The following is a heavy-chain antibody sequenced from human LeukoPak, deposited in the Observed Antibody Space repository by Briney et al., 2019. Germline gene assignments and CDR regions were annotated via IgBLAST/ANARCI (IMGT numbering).Heavy chain of an antibody. D-gene: IGHD1-26*01. Sequence: ASVKVSCKASGYTFTSYGISRVRQAPGQGLEWMGWISAYNGNTNYAQKLQGRVTMTTDTSTSTAYMELRSLRSDDTAVYYCARVPLVGATPRWVSRFDYWGQGTLVTVSS. CDR2: ISAYNGNT. V-gene: IGHV1-18*01. CDR1: GYTFTSYG. J-gene: IGHJ4*02. CDR3: ARVPLVGATPRWVSRFDY.